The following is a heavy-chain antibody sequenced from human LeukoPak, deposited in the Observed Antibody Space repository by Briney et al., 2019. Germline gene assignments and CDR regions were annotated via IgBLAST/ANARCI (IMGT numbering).Heavy chain of an antibody. D-gene: IGHD6-19*01. CDR2: INHSGST. CDR1: GGSFSGYY. Sequence: PSETLSLTCAVYGGSFSGYYWSWIRQPPGKGLEWIGEINHSGSTNYNPSLKSRVTISVDTSKNQFSLKLSSVTAADTAVYYCARGGIAVAGPHSYYYYGMDVRGQGTTVTVSS. J-gene: IGHJ6*02. CDR3: ARGGIAVAGPHSYYYYGMDV. V-gene: IGHV4-34*01.